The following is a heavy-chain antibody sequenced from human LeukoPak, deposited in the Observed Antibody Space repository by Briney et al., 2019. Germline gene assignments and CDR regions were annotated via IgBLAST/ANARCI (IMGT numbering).Heavy chain of an antibody. Sequence: PGGSLRLSCAAAGFTFNNHAMHWVRQAPGKGLEWVAVISYHGGDKYCADSVKGRFTISRDNSKNTLDLQMNSLGGEDTAVYYCARGLQGLPDYWGQGTLVTVSS. J-gene: IGHJ4*02. CDR3: ARGLQGLPDY. V-gene: IGHV3-30*04. CDR1: GFTFNNHA. D-gene: IGHD6-19*01. CDR2: ISYHGGDK.